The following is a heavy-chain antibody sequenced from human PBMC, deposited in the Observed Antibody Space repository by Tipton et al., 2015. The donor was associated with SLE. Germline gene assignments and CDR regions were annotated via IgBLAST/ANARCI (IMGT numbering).Heavy chain of an antibody. CDR1: GFTFSDYN. Sequence: SLRLSCAASGFTFSDYNMHWVRQAPGKGLEWVSGISWNSGSRGYADSVKGRFTISRDNAKNSLYLQMNSLRAEDTAVYYCARIPSDWGFGAFDIWGQGTMVTVSS. V-gene: IGHV3-9*01. J-gene: IGHJ3*02. CDR3: ARIPSDWGFGAFDI. CDR2: ISWNSGSR. D-gene: IGHD2-21*01.